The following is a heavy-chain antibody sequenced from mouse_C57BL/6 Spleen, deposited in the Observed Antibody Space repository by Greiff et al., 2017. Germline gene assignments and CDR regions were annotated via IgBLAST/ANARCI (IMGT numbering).Heavy chain of an antibody. V-gene: IGHV1-7*01. CDR1: GYTFTSYW. CDR3: ARGAQATSLDY. CDR2: INPSSGYT. J-gene: IGHJ2*01. D-gene: IGHD3-2*02. Sequence: QVHVKQSGAELAKPGASVKLSCKASGYTFTSYWMHWVKQRPGQGLEWIGYINPSSGYTKYNQKFKDKATLTADKSSSTAYMQLSSLTYEDSAVYYCARGAQATSLDYWGQGTTLTVSS.